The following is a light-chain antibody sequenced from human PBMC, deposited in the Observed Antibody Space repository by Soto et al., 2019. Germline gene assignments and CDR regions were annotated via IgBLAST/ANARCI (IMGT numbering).Light chain of an antibody. Sequence: ELVLPQSPGTLSLSPVARATLSCRASQSVSSSYLAWYQQKPGQAPRLLIYGASSRATGTPVRFSGSGSGTEFTLTISSLQSEDFAVDDCQQYNDWPRTVGQGTKVDIK. CDR2: GAS. CDR3: QQYNDWPRT. J-gene: IGKJ2*01. CDR1: QSVSSSY. V-gene: IGKV3-15*01.